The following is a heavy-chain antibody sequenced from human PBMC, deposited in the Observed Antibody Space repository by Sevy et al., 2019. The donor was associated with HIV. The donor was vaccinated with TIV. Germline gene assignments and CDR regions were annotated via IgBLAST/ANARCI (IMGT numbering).Heavy chain of an antibody. CDR3: ATSRSGYFDSSGYYIY. J-gene: IGHJ4*02. CDR2: IYPDDSDT. D-gene: IGHD3-22*01. CDR1: GYSFTSHW. V-gene: IGHV5-51*01. Sequence: GESLKISCKGSGYSFTSHWLGWVRHMPGKGLEWMGIIYPDDSDTKYSPSFQGQVTFSADKSISTAYLQWSSLKASETAMYYCATSRSGYFDSSGYYIYWGQGTLVTVSS.